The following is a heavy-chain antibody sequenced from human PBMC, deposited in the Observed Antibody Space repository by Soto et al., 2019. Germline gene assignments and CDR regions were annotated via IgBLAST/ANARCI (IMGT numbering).Heavy chain of an antibody. CDR1: GGSISSYY. CDR2: IYYSGST. Sequence: PSETLSLTCTVSGGSISSYYWSWIRQPPGKGLEWIGYIYYSGSTNYNPSLKSRVTISVDTSKNQFSLKLSSVTAANTAVYYCARASYYDFWSGPHYYGMDVWGQGTTVT. CDR3: ARASYYDFWSGPHYYGMDV. D-gene: IGHD3-3*01. J-gene: IGHJ6*02. V-gene: IGHV4-59*01.